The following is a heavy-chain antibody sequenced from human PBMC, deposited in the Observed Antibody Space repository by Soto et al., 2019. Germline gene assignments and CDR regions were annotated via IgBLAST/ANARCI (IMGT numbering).Heavy chain of an antibody. D-gene: IGHD3-9*01. Sequence: EVQLVESGGGLVKPGGSLRLSCAASGFTFSSYSMNWVRQAPGKGLKWVSSISSSSSYIYYADSVKGRFTISRDNAKNSLYLQMNSLRAEDTAVYYCARDAQLRYFDSEDHYYYYYMDVWGKGTTVTVSS. J-gene: IGHJ6*03. CDR3: ARDAQLRYFDSEDHYYYYYMDV. CDR2: ISSSSSYI. CDR1: GFTFSSYS. V-gene: IGHV3-21*01.